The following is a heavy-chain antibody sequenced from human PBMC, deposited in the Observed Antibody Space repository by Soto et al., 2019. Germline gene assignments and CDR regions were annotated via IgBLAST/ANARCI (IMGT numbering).Heavy chain of an antibody. D-gene: IGHD1-7*01. Sequence: SVKVSCKASGGTFSSYTISWVRQAPGQGLEWMGRIIPILGIANYAQKFQGRVAITADKSTSTAYMELSSLRSEGTAVYYCASSETGTRFWFDPWGQGTLVTVSS. CDR2: IIPILGIA. J-gene: IGHJ5*02. V-gene: IGHV1-69*02. CDR3: ASSETGTRFWFDP. CDR1: GGTFSSYT.